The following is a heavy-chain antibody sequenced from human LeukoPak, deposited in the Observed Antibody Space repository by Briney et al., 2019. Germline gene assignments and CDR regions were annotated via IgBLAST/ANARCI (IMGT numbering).Heavy chain of an antibody. V-gene: IGHV3-30*04. J-gene: IGHJ4*02. D-gene: IGHD1-26*01. Sequence: PGGSLRLSCAASGFTFSTYAMHWVRQAPGKGLERVALISYDGSDEYYADSVQGRFTISRDNSKNTLYLQMNSLRAEDTAVYYCAKDLGSYRDYWGQGTPVTVSS. CDR1: GFTFSTYA. CDR3: AKDLGSYRDY. CDR2: ISYDGSDE.